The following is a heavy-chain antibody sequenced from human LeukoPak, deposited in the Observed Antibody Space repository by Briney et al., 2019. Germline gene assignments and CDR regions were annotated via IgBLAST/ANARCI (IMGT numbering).Heavy chain of an antibody. CDR3: ARVGLGIGDY. CDR1: GLTASHNV. D-gene: IGHD7-27*01. J-gene: IGHJ4*02. Sequence: TGGSLRLSCAAAGLTASHNVNNAMSWVRHAPGKGLEWVSVIYSGGSTYYADSVKGRFTISRDISKSTVHLQMNSLRAEDTAVYYCARVGLGIGDYWGQGTLVTVSS. V-gene: IGHV3-66*01. CDR2: IYSGGST.